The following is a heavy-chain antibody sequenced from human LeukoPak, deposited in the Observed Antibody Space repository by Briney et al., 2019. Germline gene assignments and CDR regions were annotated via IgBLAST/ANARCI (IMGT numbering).Heavy chain of an antibody. CDR2: ISGSGGST. CDR3: AKDMYYYDSSGYTDY. D-gene: IGHD3-22*01. J-gene: IGHJ4*02. V-gene: IGHV3-23*01. Sequence: GGSLRLSCAASGFTFSSYAMSWVRQAPGKGLEWVSAISGSGGSTYYADSVKGRFTIPRDNSKNTLYLQMNSLRAEDTAVYYCAKDMYYYDSSGYTDYWGQGTLVTVSS. CDR1: GFTFSSYA.